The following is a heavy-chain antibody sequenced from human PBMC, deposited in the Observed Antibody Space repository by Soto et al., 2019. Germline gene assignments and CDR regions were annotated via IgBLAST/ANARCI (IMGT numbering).Heavy chain of an antibody. CDR1: GYSFTSYW. D-gene: IGHD2-2*01. V-gene: IGHV5-51*01. CDR3: ARLGDYCSSTSCHYYYYYGMDV. CDR2: IYPGDSDT. Sequence: PGASLKISCKGSGYSFTSYWIGWVRQMPGKGLEWMGIIYPGDSDTRYSPSFQGQVTISADKSISTAYLQWSSLKASDTAMYYCARLGDYCSSTSCHYYYYYGMDVWGQGTTVTVSS. J-gene: IGHJ6*02.